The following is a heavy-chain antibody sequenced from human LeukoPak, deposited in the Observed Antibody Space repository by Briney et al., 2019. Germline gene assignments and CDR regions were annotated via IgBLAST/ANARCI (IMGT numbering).Heavy chain of an antibody. D-gene: IGHD3-22*01. CDR3: ARDEGYDSSGYYYYFDY. Sequence: PGGSLRLSCAASGFTFSSYWMHWVRQAPGKGLVWVSRINSDGSSTSYADSVKGRFTISRDNAKNTLYLQMNSLRAEDTAVYYCARDEGYDSSGYYYYFDYWGQGTLVTVSS. V-gene: IGHV3-74*01. CDR1: GFTFSSYW. J-gene: IGHJ4*02. CDR2: INSDGSST.